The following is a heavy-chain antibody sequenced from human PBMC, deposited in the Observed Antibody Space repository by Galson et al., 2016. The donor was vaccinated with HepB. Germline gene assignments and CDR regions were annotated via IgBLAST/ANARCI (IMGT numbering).Heavy chain of an antibody. V-gene: IGHV1-18*01. CDR3: ARVHSGGYNFLAVAAYFDY. D-gene: IGHD6-19*01. CDR2: ISPYDGNT. J-gene: IGHJ4*02. Sequence: SVKVSCKASGYTFTSYGISWVRQAPGQGLEWMGWISPYDGNTNYAQKLQGRVTMTTDTSTSTAYMELRSLRSDDTAVYYCARVHSGGYNFLAVAAYFDYWGQGTLVTVSS. CDR1: GYTFTSYG.